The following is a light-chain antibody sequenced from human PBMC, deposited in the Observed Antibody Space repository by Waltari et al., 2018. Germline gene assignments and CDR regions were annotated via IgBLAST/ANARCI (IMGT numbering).Light chain of an antibody. J-gene: IGKJ3*01. Sequence: DIVMPQSPDSLAVSLGERATINCNSSQSVLYSSNNKNYLAWYQQKPGQPPKLLIYWASTRESGVPDRFSGSGSGTDFTLTISSLQAEDVAVYYCQQYYSTPITFGPGTKVDIK. CDR3: QQYYSTPIT. CDR2: WAS. V-gene: IGKV4-1*01. CDR1: QSVLYSSNNKNY.